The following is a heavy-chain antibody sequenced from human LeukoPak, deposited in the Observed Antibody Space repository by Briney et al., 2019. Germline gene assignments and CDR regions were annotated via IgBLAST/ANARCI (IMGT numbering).Heavy chain of an antibody. J-gene: IGHJ3*01. CDR1: GLTFGNYA. D-gene: IGHD1-14*01. CDR2: LSGSGTIM. Sequence: PGGSLRLSCVGSGLTFGNYAMSWVRQGPGKGLEWVSSLSGSGTIMNYAASVKGRFTISRDNSKSPLYLQLNNLGAEDTALYYCAKEATASYRISAFDVWGHGTMVIVSS. V-gene: IGHV3-23*01. CDR3: AKEATASYRISAFDV.